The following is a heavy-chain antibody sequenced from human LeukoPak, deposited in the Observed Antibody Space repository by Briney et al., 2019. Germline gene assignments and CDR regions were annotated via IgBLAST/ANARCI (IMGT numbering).Heavy chain of an antibody. D-gene: IGHD3/OR15-3a*01. J-gene: IGHJ4*02. CDR1: GFTFSSYG. CDR3: AKWTGNSVNFDY. Sequence: PGGPLRLSCAASGFTFSSYGMSWVRQAPGKGLEWVSTISGSGGSTYYADSVKGRFTISRDNSKNTVHLHMNSLSAEDTAVYYCAKWTGNSVNFDYWGQGTLVTVSS. CDR2: ISGSGGST. V-gene: IGHV3-23*01.